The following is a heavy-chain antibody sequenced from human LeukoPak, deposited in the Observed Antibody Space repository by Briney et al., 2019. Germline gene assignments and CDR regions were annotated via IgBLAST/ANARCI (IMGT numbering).Heavy chain of an antibody. D-gene: IGHD5-12*01. V-gene: IGHV2-70*11. CDR1: GFSLSTSGMC. CDR3: ARWGHHSGYDYAFFDY. Sequence: SGPTLANPTQTLTLPCTFSGFSLSTSGMCVSWIRQPPGKALEWLARIDWDDDKYYITSLKTRLTISKDTSKNQVVLTMTNMDPVDTDTYYCARWGHHSGYDYAFFDYWGQGTLVTVSS. J-gene: IGHJ4*02. CDR2: IDWDDDK.